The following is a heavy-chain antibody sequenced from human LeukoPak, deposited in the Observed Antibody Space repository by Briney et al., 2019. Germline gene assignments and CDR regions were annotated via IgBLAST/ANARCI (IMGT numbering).Heavy chain of an antibody. CDR3: AREGSVEMATLVY. CDR2: IIPIFGTA. V-gene: IGHV1-69*06. CDR1: GGTFSSYA. J-gene: IGHJ4*02. Sequence: ASVKVSCKASGGTFSSYAISWVRQAPGQGLEWMGGIIPIFGTANYARKFQGRVTITADKSTSTAYMELSSLRSEDTAVYYCAREGSVEMATLVYWGQGTLVTVSS. D-gene: IGHD5-24*01.